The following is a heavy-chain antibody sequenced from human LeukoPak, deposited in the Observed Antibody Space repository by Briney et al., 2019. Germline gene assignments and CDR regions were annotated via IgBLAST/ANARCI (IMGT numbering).Heavy chain of an antibody. CDR1: GYTFTGYY. D-gene: IGHD3-22*01. Sequence: ASVKVSCKASGYTFTGYYMHWVRQAPGQGLEWMGWINPNSGGTNYAQKFQGRVTMTRDTSISTAYMELSRLRSDDTAVYYCARGGPYYDSSGGPDYWGQGTLVTVSS. J-gene: IGHJ4*02. CDR2: INPNSGGT. V-gene: IGHV1-2*02. CDR3: ARGGPYYDSSGGPDY.